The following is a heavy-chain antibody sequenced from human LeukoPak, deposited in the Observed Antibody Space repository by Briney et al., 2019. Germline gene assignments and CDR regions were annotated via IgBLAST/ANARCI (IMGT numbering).Heavy chain of an antibody. V-gene: IGHV3-23*01. D-gene: IGHD3-3*01. CDR1: GFTVSSNY. CDR2: ISGSGGST. J-gene: IGHJ3*02. Sequence: GGSLRLSCAASGFTVSSNYMSWVRQAPGKGLEWVSAISGSGGSTYYADSVKGRFTISRDNSKNTLYLQMNSLRAEDTAVYYCAKVDYDFWSGYHEASAFDIWGQGTMVTVSS. CDR3: AKVDYDFWSGYHEASAFDI.